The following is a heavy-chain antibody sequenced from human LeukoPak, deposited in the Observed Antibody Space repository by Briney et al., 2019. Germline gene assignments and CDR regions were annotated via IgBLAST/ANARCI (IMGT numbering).Heavy chain of an antibody. CDR2: VSWNSGSI. J-gene: IGHJ4*02. Sequence: GGSLRLSCAPSGFTFDDYAMHWVRQAPGKGLEWVAGVSWNSGSIAYAHSVKGRFTIYRDNARNSLYLQMNSLRAEDTALYYCAKDWLYSSGWYFFDSWGQGTLVTVSS. CDR3: AKDWLYSSGWYFFDS. D-gene: IGHD6-19*01. V-gene: IGHV3-9*01. CDR1: GFTFDDYA.